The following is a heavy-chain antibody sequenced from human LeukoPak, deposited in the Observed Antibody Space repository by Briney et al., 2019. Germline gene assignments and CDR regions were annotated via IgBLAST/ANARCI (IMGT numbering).Heavy chain of an antibody. V-gene: IGHV3-23*01. J-gene: IGHJ4*02. CDR2: ISGSGAGT. Sequence: GGSLRLSCAASGFTFSSYAMTWVRQAPGKGLEWVSAISGSGAGTYYADFVKGRFTISRDNSKNTLYLQMNSLRAEDTAVYYCAKDLGKSDYWGQGTLVTVSS. D-gene: IGHD7-27*01. CDR1: GFTFSSYA. CDR3: AKDLGKSDY.